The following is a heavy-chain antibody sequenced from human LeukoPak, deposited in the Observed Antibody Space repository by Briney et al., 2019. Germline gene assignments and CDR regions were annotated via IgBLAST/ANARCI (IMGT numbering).Heavy chain of an antibody. CDR2: IAYDGSRA. D-gene: IGHD1-14*01. V-gene: IGHV3-30*12. Sequence: GGSLRLSCAGAGFTFGGYGMHWVRQTPGKGLEWVAVIAYDGSRAFYADSVKGRFTISRDNSKNTMSVQMDDLRAEDTAVYYCTRYNNDHFDYWGQGTLVTVSS. CDR3: TRYNNDHFDY. CDR1: GFTFGGYG. J-gene: IGHJ4*02.